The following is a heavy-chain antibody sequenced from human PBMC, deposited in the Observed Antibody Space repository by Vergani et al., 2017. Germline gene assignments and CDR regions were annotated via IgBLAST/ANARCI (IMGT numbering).Heavy chain of an antibody. V-gene: IGHV3-23*01. CDR3: AKDLGTTGTTGWFDP. J-gene: IGHJ5*02. CDR2: ISGSGDST. Sequence: EVQLLESGGGLVQPGGSLRLSCAASGFTFSSYAMSWVRQAPGGGLQWVSTISGSGDSTYYADSVKGRFTISRDNSKNTLYLQMYSLRADDTAVYYCAKDLGTTGTTGWFDPWGQGTLVTV. D-gene: IGHD1-1*01. CDR1: GFTFSSYA.